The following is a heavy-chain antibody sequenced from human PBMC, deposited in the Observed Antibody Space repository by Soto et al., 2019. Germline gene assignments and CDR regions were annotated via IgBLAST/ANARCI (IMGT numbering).Heavy chain of an antibody. J-gene: IGHJ4*02. Sequence: PGGSLRLSCAASGFSFSSDSMGWVRQAPGKGLEWVSSISSSGSFMNYADSVKGRFTISRDNAKNSLYLQMSGLKDEDTAVYYCARDTHTGTTLDWADSWGQGTMATVYS. V-gene: IGHV3-21*01. CDR2: ISSSGSFM. CDR3: ARDTHTGTTLDWADS. D-gene: IGHD1-7*01. CDR1: GFSFSSDS.